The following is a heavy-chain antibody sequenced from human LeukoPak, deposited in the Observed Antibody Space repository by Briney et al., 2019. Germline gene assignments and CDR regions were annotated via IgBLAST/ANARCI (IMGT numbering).Heavy chain of an antibody. CDR2: INPNSGGT. D-gene: IGHD4-17*01. CDR1: GYTFTGYY. CDR3: ASNVGNYGDYVPYYYYYYGMDV. Sequence: ASVKVSCKASGYTFTGYYMHWVRQAPGQGLEWVGWINPNSGGTNYAQKFQGRVTMTRDTSISTAYMELSRLRSDDTAVYYCASNVGNYGDYVPYYYYYYGMDVWGQGTTVTVSS. J-gene: IGHJ6*02. V-gene: IGHV1-2*02.